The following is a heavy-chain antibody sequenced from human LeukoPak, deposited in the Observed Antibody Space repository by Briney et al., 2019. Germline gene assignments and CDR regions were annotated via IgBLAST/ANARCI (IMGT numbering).Heavy chain of an antibody. CDR3: TRKGGPTLDY. J-gene: IGHJ4*02. D-gene: IGHD3-16*01. V-gene: IGHV3-49*04. CDR1: GFTFGDYA. Sequence: GGSLRLSCTASGFTFGDYAMSWVRQVPGKGLEWVGFIRSKAYGGTTEYAASVKGRFTISRDDSKSIAYLQMNSLKTEDTAVYYCTRKGGPTLDYWGQGTLVTVSS. CDR2: IRSKAYGGTT.